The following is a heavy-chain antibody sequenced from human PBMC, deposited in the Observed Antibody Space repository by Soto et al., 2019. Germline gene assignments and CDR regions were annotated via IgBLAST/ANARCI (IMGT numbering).Heavy chain of an antibody. Sequence: EVQLVESGGGLVKPGGSLRLSCVVSGVTLTDFWMNWVRQAPGKGLEWVGRIRSKSDGGTTDYAAPVKGRFTISREHSKNTQFQQKSSLANEDPAGYCRSHGYAQYFDSWGQGTLLTVSS. CDR2: IRSKSDGGTT. J-gene: IGHJ4*02. CDR3: SHGYAQYFDS. CDR1: GVTLTDFW. V-gene: IGHV3-15*07. D-gene: IGHD3-16*01.